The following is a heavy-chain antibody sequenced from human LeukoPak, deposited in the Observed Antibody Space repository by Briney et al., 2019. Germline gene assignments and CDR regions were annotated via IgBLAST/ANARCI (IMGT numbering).Heavy chain of an antibody. CDR3: ASSSITMIVVPDYYYYGMDV. CDR2: IIPILGIA. CDR1: GCTFSSYA. D-gene: IGHD3-22*01. V-gene: IGHV1-69*04. J-gene: IGHJ6*02. Sequence: ASVTVSCKASGCTFSSYAISWVRQAPGQGLEWMGRIIPILGIANYAQKFQGRVTITADKSTSTAYMELSSLRSEDTAVYYCASSSITMIVVPDYYYYGMDVWGQGTTVTVSS.